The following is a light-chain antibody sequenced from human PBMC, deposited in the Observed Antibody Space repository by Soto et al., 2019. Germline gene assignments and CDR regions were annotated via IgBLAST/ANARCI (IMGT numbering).Light chain of an antibody. CDR2: AAS. Sequence: AIQMSQSPSALSATVGDRVTITCRASQGIRNDLGWYQQKPGKAPKLLIYAASSLESGVPLRFSGSGSGTDFTLTISSLQPEDFATYYCLQDYNYPRTFGQGTKV. J-gene: IGKJ1*01. V-gene: IGKV1-6*01. CDR1: QGIRND. CDR3: LQDYNYPRT.